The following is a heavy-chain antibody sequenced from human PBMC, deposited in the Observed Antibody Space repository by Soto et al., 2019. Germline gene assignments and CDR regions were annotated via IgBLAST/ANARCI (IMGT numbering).Heavy chain of an antibody. D-gene: IGHD6-13*01. V-gene: IGHV3-30*03. CDR3: ARDRASSSWYFDY. Sequence: GGSLRLSCAASGFTFSSYWMSWVRQAPGKGLEWVAVISYDGSNKYYADSVKGRFTISRDNSKNTLYLQMNSLRAEDTAVYYCARDRASSSWYFDYWGQGTLVTVSS. CDR2: ISYDGSNK. CDR1: GFTFSSYW. J-gene: IGHJ4*02.